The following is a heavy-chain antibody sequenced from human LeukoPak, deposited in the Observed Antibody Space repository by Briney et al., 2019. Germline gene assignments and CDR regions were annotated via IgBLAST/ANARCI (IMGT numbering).Heavy chain of an antibody. D-gene: IGHD3-16*02. Sequence: SGGSLRLSCAASGFTFSSYGTHWVRQAPGKGLEWVAFIRYDGSNKYYADSVKGRFTISRDNSKNTLYLQMNSLRAEDTAVYYCAKEPYDYVWGSYRFDYWGQGTLVTVSS. CDR2: IRYDGSNK. CDR1: GFTFSSYG. V-gene: IGHV3-30*02. CDR3: AKEPYDYVWGSYRFDY. J-gene: IGHJ4*02.